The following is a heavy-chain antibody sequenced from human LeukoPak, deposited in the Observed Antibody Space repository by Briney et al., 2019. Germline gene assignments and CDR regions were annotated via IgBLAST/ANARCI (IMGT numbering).Heavy chain of an antibody. V-gene: IGHV4-59*08. CDR3: ARTMRNDAFDI. Sequence: SETLSLTCTVSGGSISSYYWSWIRQPPGKGLEWIGYIYYSGSTNYNPSLKSRVTISVDTSKNQVSLKLSSVTAADTAVYYCARTMRNDAFDIWGQGTMGTVFS. D-gene: IGHD1-14*01. J-gene: IGHJ3*02. CDR1: GGSISSYY. CDR2: IYYSGST.